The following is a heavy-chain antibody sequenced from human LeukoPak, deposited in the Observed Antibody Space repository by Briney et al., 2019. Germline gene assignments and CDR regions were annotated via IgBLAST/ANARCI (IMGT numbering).Heavy chain of an antibody. D-gene: IGHD6-6*01. Sequence: GGSLRLSCAASGFTFSGYYMSWIRQAPGKGLEWVSFITGSSRAIYYADSVKGRFIISRDNAKNSVYMQLNSLRAEDTAIYYCARHLVWGGSSSSLGYWGQGTLVTVSS. CDR3: ARHLVWGGSSSSLGY. CDR2: ITGSSRAI. CDR1: GFTFSGYY. J-gene: IGHJ4*02. V-gene: IGHV3-11*04.